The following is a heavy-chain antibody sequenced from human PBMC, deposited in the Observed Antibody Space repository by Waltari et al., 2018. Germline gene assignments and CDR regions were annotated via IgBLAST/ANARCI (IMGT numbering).Heavy chain of an antibody. Sequence: VQLVESGGGLVQPGGSLRLSCDGSGFTFSNSWVHWVRKAPGKGLGVLSRINSEWSTTNYADSVKGRFTISRDNGKNTLYLEMNRLRAEDTAVYYCARAGYYRFDYWGQGTLVTVSS. J-gene: IGHJ4*02. CDR1: GFTFSNSW. V-gene: IGHV3-74*01. CDR3: ARAGYYRFDY. D-gene: IGHD3-22*01. CDR2: INSEWSTT.